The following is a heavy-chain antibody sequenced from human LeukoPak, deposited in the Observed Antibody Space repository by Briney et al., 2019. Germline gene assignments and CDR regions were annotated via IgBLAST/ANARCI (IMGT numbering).Heavy chain of an antibody. Sequence: PSETLSLTCAVYGGSFSGYYWNWIRQPPGKGLEWIGEINHSGRTKYNPSLKSRVTISVDTSKNQFSLILGSVTAADTAVYYCARGQFQRDYWGQGTLVTVSS. CDR3: ARGQFQRDY. D-gene: IGHD5-24*01. V-gene: IGHV4-34*01. J-gene: IGHJ4*02. CDR2: INHSGRT. CDR1: GGSFSGYY.